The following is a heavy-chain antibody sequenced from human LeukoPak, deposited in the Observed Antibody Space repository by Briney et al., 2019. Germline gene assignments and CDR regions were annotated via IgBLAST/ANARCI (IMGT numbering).Heavy chain of an antibody. Sequence: PSETLSLTCSVSGDSISRSDSYWDWLRQPPGKGLEWIGTIYYSGRTYYSPSLNSRVPMSVDTSRNQFSLNLRSLTAPDTAVYYCARRRYYERSGYLDWGEGTLLSVSS. CDR2: IYYSGRT. CDR1: GDSISRSDSY. CDR3: ARRRYYERSGYLD. V-gene: IGHV4-39*07. J-gene: IGHJ1*01. D-gene: IGHD3-22*01.